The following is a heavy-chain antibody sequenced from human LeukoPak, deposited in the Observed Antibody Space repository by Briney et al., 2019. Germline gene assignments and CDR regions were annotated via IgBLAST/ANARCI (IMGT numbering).Heavy chain of an antibody. CDR2: INHSGST. D-gene: IGHD5-24*01. J-gene: IGHJ6*03. V-gene: IGHV4-34*01. Sequence: SETLSLTCAVYGGSFSGYYWSWIRQPPGKGLEWIGEINHSGSTNYNPSLKSRVTISVDTSKNQFSLKLSSVTAADTAVYYCARGQSGWLQLYRAGKNYYYYMDVWGKGTTVTVSS. CDR3: ARGQSGWLQLYRAGKNYYYYMDV. CDR1: GGSFSGYY.